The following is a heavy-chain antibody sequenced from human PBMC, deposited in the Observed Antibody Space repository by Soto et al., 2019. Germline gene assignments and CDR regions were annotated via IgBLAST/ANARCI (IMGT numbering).Heavy chain of an antibody. D-gene: IGHD6-6*01. CDR1: GYTFTSYA. Sequence: QVQLVQSGAEEKKPGASVKVSCKASGYTFTSYAMHWVRQAPGQRLEWMGWINAGNGNTKYSQKFQGRVTITRDTSAGTAYMEMSSLRSEDTAVYYCARAPGGSSSFVDYWGQGTLVTVSS. V-gene: IGHV1-3*05. CDR2: INAGNGNT. J-gene: IGHJ4*02. CDR3: ARAPGGSSSFVDY.